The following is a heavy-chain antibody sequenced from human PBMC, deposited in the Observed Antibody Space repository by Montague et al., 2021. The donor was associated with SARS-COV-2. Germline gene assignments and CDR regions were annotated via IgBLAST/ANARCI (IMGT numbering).Heavy chain of an antibody. V-gene: IGHV4-4*02. D-gene: IGHD6-19*01. CDR3: ARDSSGWSRFDY. Sequence: SETLSLTCTVSGGSISSSNWWSWVRQPPGKGLEWIGEIYHSGSTNYNPSLKSRVTISVDKSKNQFSLKLSSVTAADTAVYYCARDSSGWSRFDYWGQGTLVTVSS. CDR2: IYHSGST. J-gene: IGHJ4*02. CDR1: GGSISSSNW.